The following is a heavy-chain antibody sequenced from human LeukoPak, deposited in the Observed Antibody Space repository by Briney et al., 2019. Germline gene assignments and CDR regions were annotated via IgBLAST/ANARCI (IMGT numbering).Heavy chain of an antibody. Sequence: ASVKVSCKASGYTVTGYYIHWVRQAPGQGLEWMGWINPNSGGTDYAQKFQGRVTMTRDTSISIAYMELSGLKSDDTAVYYCARVYGGSYYGKNWGQGTLVTVSS. CDR3: ARVYGGSYYGKN. J-gene: IGHJ4*02. D-gene: IGHD1-26*01. CDR2: INPNSGGT. V-gene: IGHV1-2*02. CDR1: GYTVTGYY.